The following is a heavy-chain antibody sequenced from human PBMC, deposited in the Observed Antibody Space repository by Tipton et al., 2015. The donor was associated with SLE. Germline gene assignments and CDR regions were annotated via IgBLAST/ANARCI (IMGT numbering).Heavy chain of an antibody. CDR3: AGQQQEVLWYYYYMDV. CDR1: GFTFSTYW. V-gene: IGHV3-7*01. J-gene: IGHJ6*03. CDR2: VRQDGSEK. Sequence: SLRLSCAASGFTFSTYWMSWVRQAPGEGLEWVANVRQDGSEKYYVDSVKGRFSISRDNSKNTVYLQMNNLRAEDTAVYHCAGQQQEVLWYYYYMDVWGTGTTVTVTS. D-gene: IGHD2-21*01.